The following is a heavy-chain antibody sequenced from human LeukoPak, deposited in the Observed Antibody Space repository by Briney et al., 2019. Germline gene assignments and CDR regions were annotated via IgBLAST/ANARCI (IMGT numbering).Heavy chain of an antibody. D-gene: IGHD2-21*01. CDR3: ASSVIPGRWYFDL. CDR1: GFTFSAYP. Sequence: GGSLTLYCAVSGFTFSAYPFHWVRQAPGKGLEWVAAISTDAYYKYHGDSVRGRFAISRDNYMNSLYLQLNGLRAEDTPDYYCASSVIPGRWYFDLWGRGTLVTVSS. J-gene: IGHJ2*01. V-gene: IGHV3-30*09. CDR2: ISTDAYYK.